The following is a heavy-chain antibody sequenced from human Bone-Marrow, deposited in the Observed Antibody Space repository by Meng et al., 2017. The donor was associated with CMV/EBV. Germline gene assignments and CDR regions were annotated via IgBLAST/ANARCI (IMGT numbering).Heavy chain of an antibody. Sequence: SETLSLTCTVSGGSISSSSYYWGWIRQPPGKGLEWIGSIYYSGSTYYNPSLKSRVTISVDPSKNQFSLKLSSVTAADTAVYYCASSHYYGSGSYYRGWFDPWGQGTLVTVSS. CDR2: IYYSGST. D-gene: IGHD3-10*01. CDR1: GGSISSSSYY. V-gene: IGHV4-39*07. J-gene: IGHJ5*02. CDR3: ASSHYYGSGSYYRGWFDP.